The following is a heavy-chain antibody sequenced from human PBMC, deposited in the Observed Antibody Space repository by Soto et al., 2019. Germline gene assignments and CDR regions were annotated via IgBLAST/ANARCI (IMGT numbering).Heavy chain of an antibody. CDR1: GGSFSGHY. CDR2: INHSAST. CDR3: ARGTEGYPDSDYYYIMDV. D-gene: IGHD2-15*01. J-gene: IGHJ6*01. V-gene: IGHV4-34*01. Sequence: PSETLSLTCAVYGGSFSGHYCSWIRQTPGKGLEWIGEINHSASTNYNPSLKSRVTIFVDTSKNQFSLSLSSVTATDTAVYYCARGTEGYPDSDYYYIMDVWGQGNTVTVS.